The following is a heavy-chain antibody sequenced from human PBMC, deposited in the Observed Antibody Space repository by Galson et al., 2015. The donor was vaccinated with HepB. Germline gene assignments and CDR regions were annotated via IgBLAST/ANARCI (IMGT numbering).Heavy chain of an antibody. V-gene: IGHV3-11*01. D-gene: IGHD2-2*01. CDR2: ISSSGSTI. CDR3: ARDPDPYCSSTSCYPYYFDY. J-gene: IGHJ4*02. CDR1: GFTFSDYY. Sequence: SLRLSCAASGFTFSDYYMSWIRQAPGKGLEWVSYISSSGSTIYYADSVKGRFTISRDNAKNSLYLQMNSLRAEDTAVYYCARDPDPYCSSTSCYPYYFDYWGRGTLVTVSS.